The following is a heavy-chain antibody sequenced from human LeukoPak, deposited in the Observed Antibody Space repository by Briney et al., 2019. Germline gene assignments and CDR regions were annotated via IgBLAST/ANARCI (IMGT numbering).Heavy chain of an antibody. V-gene: IGHV4-34*01. CDR1: GGSFSGYY. CDR3: ARGRIYVVVVPAAIRRHYYYMDV. CDR2: INHSGST. D-gene: IGHD2-2*01. J-gene: IGHJ6*03. Sequence: SETLSLTCAVYGGSFSGYYWSWIRQPPGKGLEWIGKINHSGSTNYNPSLKSRVTISVDTSKNQFSLKLSSVTAADTAVYYCARGRIYVVVVPAAIRRHYYYMDVWGKGTTVTVSS.